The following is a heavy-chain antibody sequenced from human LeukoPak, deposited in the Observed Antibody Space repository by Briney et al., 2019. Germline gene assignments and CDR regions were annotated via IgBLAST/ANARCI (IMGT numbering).Heavy chain of an antibody. CDR1: GFTFSTYT. Sequence: GGSLRLSCAASGFTFSTYTMNWVRQAPGKGLEWVSSISSRSSYIYYADSVKGRFTISRDNAKNSLYLQMNSLRAEDTAVYYCAKVSSGWYHGYFDYWGQGTLVTVSS. CDR2: ISSRSSYI. J-gene: IGHJ4*02. V-gene: IGHV3-21*04. D-gene: IGHD6-19*01. CDR3: AKVSSGWYHGYFDY.